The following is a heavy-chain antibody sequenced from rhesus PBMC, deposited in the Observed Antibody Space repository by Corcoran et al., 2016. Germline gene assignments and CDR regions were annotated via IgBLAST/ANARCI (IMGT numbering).Heavy chain of an antibody. V-gene: IGHV4-147*01. J-gene: IGHJ4*01. D-gene: IGHD3-28*01. CDR3: ARGGYYDTAYDY. CDR1: GGSLSSNW. Sequence: QLQLQESGPGLVKPSATLSLTCAVSGGSLSSNWWSVIRQPPGKGLEWIGRISTISGSTSYNPSLKSRVTFSTDTSKNQFSLKLSSVTAADTAVYYCARGGYYDTAYDYWGQGVLVTVSS. CDR2: ISTISGST.